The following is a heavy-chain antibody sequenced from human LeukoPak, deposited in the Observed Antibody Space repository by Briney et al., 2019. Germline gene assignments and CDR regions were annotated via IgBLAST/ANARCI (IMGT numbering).Heavy chain of an antibody. D-gene: IGHD3-22*01. V-gene: IGHV4-4*07. Sequence: SETLSLTCTVSGGSISSYYWSWIRQPAGKGLEWIGRIYTSGSTNYNPSLKSRVTMSVDTSKNQFSLKLSSVTAADTAVYYCARGRNYYDRSGYYYESAFDIWGQGTMVTVSS. J-gene: IGHJ3*02. CDR3: ARGRNYYDRSGYYYESAFDI. CDR1: GGSISSYY. CDR2: IYTSGST.